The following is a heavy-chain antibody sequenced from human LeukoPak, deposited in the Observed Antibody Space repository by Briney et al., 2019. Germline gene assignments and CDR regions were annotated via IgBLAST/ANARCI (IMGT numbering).Heavy chain of an antibody. J-gene: IGHJ5*02. Sequence: SETLSLTCTVSGYSISSGYYWGWIRQPPGKGLEWIGSIYHSGSTYYNPSLKSRVTISVDTSKNQFSLKLSSVTAADTAVYYCAREGVVDTASNPWGQGTLVTVSS. CDR3: AREGVVDTASNP. CDR2: IYHSGST. D-gene: IGHD5-18*01. CDR1: GYSISSGYY. V-gene: IGHV4-38-2*02.